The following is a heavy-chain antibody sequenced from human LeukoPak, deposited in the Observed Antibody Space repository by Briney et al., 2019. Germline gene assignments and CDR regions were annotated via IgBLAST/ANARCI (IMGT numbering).Heavy chain of an antibody. D-gene: IGHD6-6*01. J-gene: IGHJ4*02. Sequence: GGSLRLSCAASGFTVSSNYMTWVRQAPGKGLEWVSAVYTGGNRYYADSVKGRFTISRDSSKNTLFLQMNSLRAEDTAVYYCARAARPYYFDYWGPGTLVTVSS. CDR3: ARAARPYYFDY. CDR1: GFTVSSNY. CDR2: VYTGGNR. V-gene: IGHV3-53*01.